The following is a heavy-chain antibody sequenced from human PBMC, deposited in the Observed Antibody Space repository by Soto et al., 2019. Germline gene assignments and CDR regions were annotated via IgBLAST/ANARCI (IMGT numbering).Heavy chain of an antibody. CDR1: GFAFSTYS. J-gene: IGHJ1*01. D-gene: IGHD2-2*01. Sequence: GGSLRLSCAASGFAFSTYSMNWVRQAPGKGLEWVSSFTSSDYIYYAGSVRGRFTISRDNAKNSLSLQMNSLRAEDTAVYYCAKDRLVVPAAIAPEFQHWGQGTLVTVSS. CDR2: FTSSDYI. V-gene: IGHV3-21*01. CDR3: AKDRLVVPAAIAPEFQH.